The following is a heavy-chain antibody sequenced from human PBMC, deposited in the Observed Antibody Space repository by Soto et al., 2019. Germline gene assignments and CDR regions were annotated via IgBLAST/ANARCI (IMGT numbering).Heavy chain of an antibody. Sequence: QVQLVQSGAEVKKPGSSVKVSCKASGGTFSSNAISWVRQAPGQGLEWMGGIIPIFGTANYAQKFQGRVTITADESTSTAYMELSSLRSEDTAVYYCARYDCSGGSCYSTFDYWGQGTLVTVSS. CDR2: IIPIFGTA. CDR3: ARYDCSGGSCYSTFDY. V-gene: IGHV1-69*01. J-gene: IGHJ4*02. CDR1: GGTFSSNA. D-gene: IGHD2-15*01.